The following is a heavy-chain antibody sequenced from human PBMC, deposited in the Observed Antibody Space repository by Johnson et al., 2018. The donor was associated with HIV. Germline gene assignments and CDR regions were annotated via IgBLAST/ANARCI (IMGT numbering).Heavy chain of an antibody. Sequence: QVQLVESGGGLVQPGGSLRLSCAASGFTFSSYGMHWVRQAPGKGLEWVAVISYDGTNKFYADSVKGRFTISRDHSKNTLYMQMNTLKTKDTAVYYCTTPGIYYGILTGYYKAVEGDDAFDIWGQGTMVTVSS. CDR1: GFTFSSYG. CDR2: ISYDGTNK. J-gene: IGHJ3*02. V-gene: IGHV3-30*03. CDR3: TTPGIYYGILTGYYKAVEGDDAFDI. D-gene: IGHD3-9*01.